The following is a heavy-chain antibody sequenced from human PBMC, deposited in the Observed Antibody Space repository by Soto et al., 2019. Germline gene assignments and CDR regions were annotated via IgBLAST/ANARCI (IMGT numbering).Heavy chain of an antibody. V-gene: IGHV1-2*04. CDR1: GYTFTGYY. CDR2: IIPIFGRP. Sequence: ASVKVSCKASGYTFTGYYMNWVRQSPGQGLEWMGRIIPIFGRPNYAQKFQGWVTITMDTSINTAYMELSSLRSDDTAVYYCARDGVHQQLVLDGEYYFYGIDVWGQGTLVTVSS. D-gene: IGHD6-13*01. J-gene: IGHJ6*02. CDR3: ARDGVHQQLVLDGEYYFYGIDV.